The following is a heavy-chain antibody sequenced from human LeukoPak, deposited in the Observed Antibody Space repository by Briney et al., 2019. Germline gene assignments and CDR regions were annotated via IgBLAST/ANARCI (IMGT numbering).Heavy chain of an antibody. CDR2: ISGSGGST. V-gene: IGHV3-23*01. Sequence: GGSLRLSCAASGFTFSTFAMHWVRLSPGKGLEWVSAISGSGGSTYYADSVKGRFTISRDNSKNTLYLQMSSLRAEDTAVYYCAKVPGDGSGWYAFDYWGQGTLVTVSS. D-gene: IGHD6-19*01. CDR3: AKVPGDGSGWYAFDY. CDR1: GFTFSTFA. J-gene: IGHJ4*02.